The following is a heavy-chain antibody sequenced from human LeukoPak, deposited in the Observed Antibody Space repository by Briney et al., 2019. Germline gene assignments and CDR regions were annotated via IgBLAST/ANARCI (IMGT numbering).Heavy chain of an antibody. V-gene: IGHV4-31*03. J-gene: IGHJ5*02. D-gene: IGHD3-22*01. CDR1: GGPISSGGYY. CDR3: ARGTNYYDSSGYWDWFDP. CDR2: IHHSGST. Sequence: SQTLSLTCTVSGGPISSGGYYWSWIRQHPGKGLEWIGSIHHSGSTYYKPCLKSRLTISIDTSKNQFSLKLSSATAADTAVYYCARGTNYYDSSGYWDWFDPWGQGTLVTVSS.